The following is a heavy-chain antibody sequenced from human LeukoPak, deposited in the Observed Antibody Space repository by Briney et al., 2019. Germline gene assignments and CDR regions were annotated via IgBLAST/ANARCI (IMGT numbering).Heavy chain of an antibody. CDR3: ARETGSAFDI. CDR2: IYYSGST. J-gene: IGHJ3*02. V-gene: IGHV4-59*01. D-gene: IGHD3-10*01. CDR1: GGSISSYY. Sequence: SETLSLTCTVSGGSISSYYWSWVRQPPGKGLEWIGYIYYSGSTNYNPSLKSRVTISVDTSKNQFSLKLSSVTAADTAVYYCARETGSAFDIWGQGTMVTVSS.